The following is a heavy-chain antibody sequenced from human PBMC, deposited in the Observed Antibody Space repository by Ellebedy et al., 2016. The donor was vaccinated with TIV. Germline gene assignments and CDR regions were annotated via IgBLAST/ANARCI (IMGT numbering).Heavy chain of an antibody. CDR1: GGTFSSYG. D-gene: IGHD2-2*01. V-gene: IGHV1-69*13. Sequence: ASVKVSCKASGGTFSSYGISWVRQAPGQGLEWMGGIIPIFGTANYAQKFQGRVTITADESTSTAYMELSSLRSEDTAVYYCARGRLYYFDYWGQGTLVTVSS. J-gene: IGHJ4*02. CDR2: IIPIFGTA. CDR3: ARGRLYYFDY.